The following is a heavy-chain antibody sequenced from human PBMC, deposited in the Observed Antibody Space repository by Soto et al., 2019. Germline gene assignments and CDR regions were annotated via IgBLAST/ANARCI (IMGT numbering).Heavy chain of an antibody. Sequence: GGSLRLSCAASGFTFSSYGMHWVRQAPGKGLEWVAVISYDGSNKYYADSVKGRFTISRDNSKNTLYLQMNSLRAEDTAVYYCAKEVEYDSSAFDYWGQGTLVTVSS. J-gene: IGHJ4*02. D-gene: IGHD3-22*01. CDR1: GFTFSSYG. CDR2: ISYDGSNK. CDR3: AKEVEYDSSAFDY. V-gene: IGHV3-30*18.